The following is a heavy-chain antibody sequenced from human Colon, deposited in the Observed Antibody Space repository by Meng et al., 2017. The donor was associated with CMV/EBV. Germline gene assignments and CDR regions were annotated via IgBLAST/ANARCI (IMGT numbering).Heavy chain of an antibody. CDR1: GYTFTGHY. V-gene: IGHV1-2*02. Sequence: GESLKISCKASGYTFTGHYIHWVRQAPGQGLEWMGWINPNSGGRNFAQQFQGRVSMTRDTSINTAYMELTGLTSDDTAVYYCARGDLVTLFSYYYGMDVWGQGTTVTVSS. CDR2: INPNSGGR. CDR3: ARGDLVTLFSYYYGMDV. J-gene: IGHJ6*02. D-gene: IGHD3-9*01.